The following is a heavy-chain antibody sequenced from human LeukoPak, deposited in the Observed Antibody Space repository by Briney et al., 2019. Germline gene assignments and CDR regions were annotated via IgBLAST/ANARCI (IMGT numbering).Heavy chain of an antibody. V-gene: IGHV3-7*03. J-gene: IGHJ4*02. D-gene: IGHD3-3*01. Sequence: GGSLRLSCAASGFTFSSYWMSWVRQAPGKGLEWVANIKQDGSEKSYVDSVKGRFTISRDNAKNSLYLQMNSLRAEDTAVYYCARARITIFGVVIRPFDYWGQGTLVTVSS. CDR1: GFTFSSYW. CDR3: ARARITIFGVVIRPFDY. CDR2: IKQDGSEK.